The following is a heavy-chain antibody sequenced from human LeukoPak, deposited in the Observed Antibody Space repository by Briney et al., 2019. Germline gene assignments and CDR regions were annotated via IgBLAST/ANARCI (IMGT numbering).Heavy chain of an antibody. Sequence: GGSLRLSCAASGFTFGSYSMNWVRQAPGKGLEWVSSISSSSSYIYYADSVKGRFTISRDNAKNSLYLQMNSLRAEDTAVYYCARATGVTMVRGVTRLNWFDPWGQGTLVTVSS. CDR3: ARATGVTMVRGVTRLNWFDP. J-gene: IGHJ5*02. D-gene: IGHD3-10*01. CDR1: GFTFGSYS. CDR2: ISSSSSYI. V-gene: IGHV3-21*01.